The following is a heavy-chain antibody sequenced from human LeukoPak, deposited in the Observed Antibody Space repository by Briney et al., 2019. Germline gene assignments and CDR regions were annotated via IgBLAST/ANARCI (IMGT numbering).Heavy chain of an antibody. CDR1: GYTFTSYG. CDR3: ARDIGVVVAATHWFDP. Sequence: ASVKVSCKASGYTFTSYGISWVRQAPGQGLEWMGWISAYNGNTNYAQKLQGRVTMTTDTSTSTAYMELRSLRSDDTAVYYCARDIGVVVAATHWFDPWGQGTLVTVSS. D-gene: IGHD2-15*01. CDR2: ISAYNGNT. V-gene: IGHV1-18*01. J-gene: IGHJ5*02.